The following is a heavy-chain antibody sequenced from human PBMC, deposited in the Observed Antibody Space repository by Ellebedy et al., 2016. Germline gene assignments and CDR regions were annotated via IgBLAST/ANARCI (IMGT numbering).Heavy chain of an antibody. Sequence: ASVKVSCKASGGTFSSYAISWVRQAPGQGLEWMGRIIPILGIANYAQKFQGRVTITADKSTSTAYMELSSLRSEDTAVYYCARKNPGNYVWGSYGWFDPWGQGTLVTVSS. CDR2: IIPILGIA. J-gene: IGHJ5*02. CDR1: GGTFSSYA. V-gene: IGHV1-69*04. D-gene: IGHD3-16*01. CDR3: ARKNPGNYVWGSYGWFDP.